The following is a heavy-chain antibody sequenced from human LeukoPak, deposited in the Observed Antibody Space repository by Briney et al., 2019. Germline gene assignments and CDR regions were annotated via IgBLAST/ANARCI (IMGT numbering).Heavy chain of an antibody. CDR2: ISYDGSNK. Sequence: PGRSLRLSCAASGFTFSSYGMHWVRQAPGKGLEWVAVISYDGSNKYYADSVKGRFTISRDNSKNTLYLQMNSLRAEDTAVYYCAKHRQKVATKGPFDYWGQGTLVTVSS. CDR3: AKHRQKVATKGPFDY. J-gene: IGHJ4*02. CDR1: GFTFSSYG. V-gene: IGHV3-30*18. D-gene: IGHD5-12*01.